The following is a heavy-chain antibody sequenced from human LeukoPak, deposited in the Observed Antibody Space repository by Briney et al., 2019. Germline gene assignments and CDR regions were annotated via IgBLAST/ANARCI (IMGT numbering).Heavy chain of an antibody. CDR2: ISAYNGNT. V-gene: IGHV1-18*01. D-gene: IGHD4-17*01. J-gene: IGHJ3*02. Sequence: GSSVKVSCKASGYTFTSYGISWVRQAPGQGLEWMGWISAYNGNTNYAQKLQGRVTMTTDTSTSTAYMELRSLRSDDTAVYYCARVFSRHDYGDYEAFDIWGQGTMVTVSS. CDR1: GYTFTSYG. CDR3: ARVFSRHDYGDYEAFDI.